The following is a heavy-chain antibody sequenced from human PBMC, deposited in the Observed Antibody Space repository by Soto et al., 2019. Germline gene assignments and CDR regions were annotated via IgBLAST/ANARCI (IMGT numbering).Heavy chain of an antibody. J-gene: IGHJ6*02. CDR1: VDSIGSGNHY. V-gene: IGHV4-30-4*02. CDR2: IYYSGST. CDR3: GRVDILTVYRCMDV. Sequence: PSDSLSLTCTVSVDSIGSGNHYWSWIRQPPGKGLEWIRYIYYSGSTYYSPALKSRVTISGDTSKNQVSLKRSSVTAADKAVYYSGRVDILTVYRCMDVWPQGFMVTITS. D-gene: IGHD3-9*01.